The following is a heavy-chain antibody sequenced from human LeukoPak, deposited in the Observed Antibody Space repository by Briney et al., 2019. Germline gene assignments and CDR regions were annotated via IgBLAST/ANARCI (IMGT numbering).Heavy chain of an antibody. CDR2: ISRSSSYI. CDR1: GFTFSSYS. Sequence: KAGGSLRLSCAASGFTFSSYSMNWVRQAPGKGLEWVSSISRSSSYIYYADSVKGRFTISRDSAKNSLDLQMNSLRAEDTAVYFCARVSRGKWELLGAHDYWGQGTLVTVSS. V-gene: IGHV3-21*01. CDR3: ARVSRGKWELLGAHDY. J-gene: IGHJ4*02. D-gene: IGHD1-26*01.